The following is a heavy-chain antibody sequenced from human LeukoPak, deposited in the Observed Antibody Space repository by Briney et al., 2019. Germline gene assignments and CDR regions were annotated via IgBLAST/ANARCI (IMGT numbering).Heavy chain of an antibody. J-gene: IGHJ4*02. D-gene: IGHD6-19*01. CDR3: ARGPRYGSGWGHY. CDR2: IWYDGSNK. Sequence: PGRSLRLSCAASGFTFSSYGMHWVRQAPGKGLEWVAVIWYDGSNKYYADSVKGRFTISRDNSKNTLYLQMNSLRAEDTAVYYCARGPRYGSGWGHYWGQGTLVTVSS. CDR1: GFTFSSYG. V-gene: IGHV3-33*01.